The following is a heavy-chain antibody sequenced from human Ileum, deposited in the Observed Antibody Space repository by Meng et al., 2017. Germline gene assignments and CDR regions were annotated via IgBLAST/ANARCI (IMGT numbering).Heavy chain of an antibody. J-gene: IGHJ4*02. V-gene: IGHV2-5*02. CDR3: AHSPQGYFDY. CDR1: GFSLATSGVS. Sequence: QITLTETGPALVKATQPLTITCNFSGFSLATSGVSVAWIRQPPGEALEWLALIYWDDDKRYSPSLKNRLAITKDTSKNQVVLTMTNMDPMDTGTYYCAHSPQGYFDYWGPGTLVTVSS. CDR2: IYWDDDK.